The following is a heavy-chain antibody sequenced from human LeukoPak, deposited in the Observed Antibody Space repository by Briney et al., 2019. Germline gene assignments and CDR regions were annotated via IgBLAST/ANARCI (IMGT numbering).Heavy chain of an antibody. V-gene: IGHV3-23*01. D-gene: IGHD1-14*01. CDR2: ISGSGENT. J-gene: IGHJ4*02. CDR1: GFTFTSYA. Sequence: PGGSLRLSCAASGFTFTSYAMSWVRQAPGKGLEWVSAISGSGENTYYADSVKGRFTISRDIPKNTLFLQMNSLRAEDTAVYYCAKYLGSRNFYDYWGQGTLVTVSS. CDR3: AKYLGSRNFYDY.